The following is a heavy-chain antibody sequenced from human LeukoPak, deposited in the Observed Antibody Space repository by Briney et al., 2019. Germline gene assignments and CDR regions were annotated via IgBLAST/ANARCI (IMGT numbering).Heavy chain of an antibody. CDR2: TYYRSKWYN. Sequence: SQTLSLTCAISGDSVSSNSAAWNWIRQSPSRGLEWLGRTYYRSKWYNDYAVSVKSRITINPDTSKNQFSLQLSSVTPEDTAVYYCARGGGTRQTMVLAYWGQGTLVTVSA. V-gene: IGHV6-1*01. D-gene: IGHD3-10*01. J-gene: IGHJ4*02. CDR1: GDSVSSNSAA. CDR3: ARGGGTRQTMVLAY.